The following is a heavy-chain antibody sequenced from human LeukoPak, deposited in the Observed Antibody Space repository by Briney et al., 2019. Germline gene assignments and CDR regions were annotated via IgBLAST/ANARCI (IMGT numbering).Heavy chain of an antibody. D-gene: IGHD1-26*01. V-gene: IGHV3-74*01. Sequence: PGGSLRLSCAASGFTLSSYTMYWVRQAPGRGLVWVARFTSDGNSMTYADFVKGRLTVSRDIAKNTLYLQMSSLRAEDTAVYYCARAQVGTPTDCWGQGTLVTVSS. CDR1: GFTLSSYT. J-gene: IGHJ4*02. CDR2: FTSDGNSM. CDR3: ARAQVGTPTDC.